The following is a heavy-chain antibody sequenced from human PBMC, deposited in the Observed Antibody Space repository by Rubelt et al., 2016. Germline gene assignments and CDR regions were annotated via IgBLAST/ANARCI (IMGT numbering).Heavy chain of an antibody. Sequence: EVQLVEAGGGLVQPGGSLRLSCSASGFTFSTYAMHWVRQAPGKGLEWVSRLIRDASSAIYADSVKGRFTISRDNAKSTLYLQMNSLRAEDTAVYYCATGLREAFDLWGQGTLVTVSS. CDR3: ATGLREAFDL. V-gene: IGHV3-74*01. CDR1: GFTFSTYA. D-gene: IGHD4-17*01. CDR2: LIRDASSA. J-gene: IGHJ4*02.